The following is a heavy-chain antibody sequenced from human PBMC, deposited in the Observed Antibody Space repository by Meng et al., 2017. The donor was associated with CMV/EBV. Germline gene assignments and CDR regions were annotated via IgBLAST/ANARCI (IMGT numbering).Heavy chain of an antibody. V-gene: IGHV3-15*01. D-gene: IGHD5-12*01. CDR3: TTYRFRYSDQGTDY. CDR2: IKSKADGGTT. CDR1: GFTFSAAW. Sequence: GGSLRLSCAASGFTFSAAWMSWVRQAPGKGLEWLGRIKSKADGGTTDYAAPVKGRFTISRDDSKNTLYLEMNSLKTEDTAVYYCTTYRFRYSDQGTDYWGHGTLVTVSS. J-gene: IGHJ4*01.